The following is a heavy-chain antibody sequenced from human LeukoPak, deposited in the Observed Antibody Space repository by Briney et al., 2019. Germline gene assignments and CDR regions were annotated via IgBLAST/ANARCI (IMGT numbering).Heavy chain of an antibody. Sequence: SETLSLTCTVSGGSISSSSYYWGWIRQPPGTGLEWIGSIYYSGSTYYNPSLKSRVTISVDTSKNQFSLKLSSVTAADTAVYYCARRPKLRDAFDIWGQGTMVTVSS. V-gene: IGHV4-39*01. D-gene: IGHD4-23*01. J-gene: IGHJ3*02. CDR1: GGSISSSSYY. CDR2: IYYSGST. CDR3: ARRPKLRDAFDI.